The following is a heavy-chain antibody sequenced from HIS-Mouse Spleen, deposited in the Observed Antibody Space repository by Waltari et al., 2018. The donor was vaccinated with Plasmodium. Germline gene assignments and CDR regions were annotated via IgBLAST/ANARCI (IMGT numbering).Heavy chain of an antibody. J-gene: IGHJ1*01. Sequence: QVQLVQSGAEVKKPGASVKVSCKASGYTFTGYNIHWVRPAPGQGLEWMGWINPNSGGTNYAQKFQGRVTMTRDTSISTAYMELSRLRSDDTAVYYCARVLGYKAAAGTFVEYFQHWGQGTLVTVSS. D-gene: IGHD6-13*01. V-gene: IGHV1-2*02. CDR1: GYTFTGYN. CDR2: INPNSGGT. CDR3: ARVLGYKAAAGTFVEYFQH.